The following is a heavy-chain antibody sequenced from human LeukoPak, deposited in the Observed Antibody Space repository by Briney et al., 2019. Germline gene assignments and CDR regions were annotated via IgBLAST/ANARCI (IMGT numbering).Heavy chain of an antibody. V-gene: IGHV3-23*01. J-gene: IGHJ4*02. Sequence: GGSLRLSCAASEFTFSKSPMSWVRQAPGTGLEWVSSTSESGDRTYYADSVKGRFAISRDNSKNTLYLQMNSLRTEDTAVYYCAKDLRKSGNYGYFDLWGQGTLVTVSS. D-gene: IGHD3-10*01. CDR2: TSESGDRT. CDR1: EFTFSKSP. CDR3: AKDLRKSGNYGYFDL.